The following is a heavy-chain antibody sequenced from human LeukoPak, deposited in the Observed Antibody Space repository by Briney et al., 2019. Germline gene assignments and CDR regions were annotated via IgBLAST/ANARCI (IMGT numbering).Heavy chain of an antibody. J-gene: IGHJ4*02. V-gene: IGHV1-18*01. CDR3: ARIWAEFQLVSDF. Sequence: ASVKVSCKASGYSFTSYLISWVRQVPGQGLEWMGWISGHNGNTDYAQKFKDRVTLTTDTSSSTAYMELGSLTSDDKAVYFCARIWAEFQLVSDFWGQGTLVTVSP. CDR1: GYSFTSYL. D-gene: IGHD6-13*01. CDR2: ISGHNGNT.